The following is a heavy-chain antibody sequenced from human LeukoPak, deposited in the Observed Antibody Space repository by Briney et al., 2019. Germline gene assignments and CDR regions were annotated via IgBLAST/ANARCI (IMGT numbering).Heavy chain of an antibody. Sequence: GGSLRLSCAASGFTFSTYSMCWVRQAPGKGLEWVSSISSDSNYRFNADSLKGRFTISRDNAKNSLYLQILSLRAEDSAVYYCARVAFGLYVMDVWGQGTRSPSP. CDR2: ISSDSNYR. CDR3: ARVAFGLYVMDV. V-gene: IGHV3-21*01. CDR1: GFTFSTYS. D-gene: IGHD3/OR15-3a*01. J-gene: IGHJ6*02.